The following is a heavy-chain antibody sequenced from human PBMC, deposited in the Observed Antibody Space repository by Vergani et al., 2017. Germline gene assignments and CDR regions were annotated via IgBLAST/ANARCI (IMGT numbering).Heavy chain of an antibody. J-gene: IGHJ6*02. CDR3: ARQVAVAGKWWGPYYYYGMDV. Sequence: EVQLVQSGAEVKKPGASLRISCKGSGYSFTSYWISWVRQMPGNGLEWMGRIDPSDSYTNYSPSFQGHVTISADKSISTAYLQWSSLKASDTAMYYCARQVAVAGKWWGPYYYYGMDVWGQGTTVTVSS. D-gene: IGHD6-19*01. CDR1: GYSFTSYW. CDR2: IDPSDSYT. V-gene: IGHV5-10-1*01.